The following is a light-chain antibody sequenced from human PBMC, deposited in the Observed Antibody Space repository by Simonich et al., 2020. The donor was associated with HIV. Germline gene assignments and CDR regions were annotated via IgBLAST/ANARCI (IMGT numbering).Light chain of an antibody. CDR1: SSNIGSNT. Sequence: QSVLTQPPSASGTPGQRVTISCSGSSSNIGSNTVNWYQQIPGTAPKLLIYSNNQRPSGGPDRFSGSKSGTSASLAISGLRSEDEADYYCAAWDDSLSGWVFGGGTKLTVL. J-gene: IGLJ3*02. V-gene: IGLV1-44*01. CDR3: AAWDDSLSGWV. CDR2: SNN.